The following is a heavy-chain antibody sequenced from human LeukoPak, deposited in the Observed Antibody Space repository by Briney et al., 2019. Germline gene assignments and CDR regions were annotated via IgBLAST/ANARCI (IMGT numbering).Heavy chain of an antibody. CDR1: GYSFTSYW. CDR2: IYPDDSDT. Sequence: GESLKISCKGSGYSFTSYWIGWVRQMPGKGPEWMGIIYPDDSDTRYSPSFQGQVTISVDKSISTAYLQWSSLKASDTAMYYCARFITSTYYYDSSGYIDAFDIWGQGTMVTVSS. CDR3: ARFITSTYYYDSSGYIDAFDI. J-gene: IGHJ3*02. V-gene: IGHV5-51*01. D-gene: IGHD3-22*01.